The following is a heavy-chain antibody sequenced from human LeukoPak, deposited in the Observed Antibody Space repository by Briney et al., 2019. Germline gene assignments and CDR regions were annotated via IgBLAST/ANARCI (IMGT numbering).Heavy chain of an antibody. D-gene: IGHD5-24*01. CDR1: GFTFSSSA. CDR2: ISNNGGYT. Sequence: GGSLTLSCAASGFTFSSSAMSWVRQAPGKGLEWVSAISNNGGYTYYADSVKGRFTISRDNSKNTLYLQMNSLRAEDTAVYYCARGFGWLQSILDYWGQGTLVTVSS. CDR3: ARGFGWLQSILDY. J-gene: IGHJ4*02. V-gene: IGHV3-23*01.